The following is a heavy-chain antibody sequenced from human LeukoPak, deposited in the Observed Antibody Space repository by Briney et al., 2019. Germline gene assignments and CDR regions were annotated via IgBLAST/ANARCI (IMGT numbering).Heavy chain of an antibody. Sequence: SETLSLTCSVSGGSISTYFWSWIRQPAGKGLEWIGRIYTSGSTNYNPSLNSRVTMSVDSSENQFSLRLSSVTAADTAVYYCARAPRSCSSTSCTSGIFFDYWGQGILVTVSS. D-gene: IGHD2-2*01. V-gene: IGHV4-4*07. CDR3: ARAPRSCSSTSCTSGIFFDY. CDR2: IYTSGST. CDR1: GGSISTYF. J-gene: IGHJ4*01.